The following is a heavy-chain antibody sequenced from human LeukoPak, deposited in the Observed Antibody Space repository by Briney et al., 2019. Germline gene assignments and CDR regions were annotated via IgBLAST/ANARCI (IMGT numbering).Heavy chain of an antibody. D-gene: IGHD6-13*01. CDR3: ARMDRLAAANYFDY. Sequence: SETLSLTCTVSGGSISSSSYYWSWIRQPAGKGLEWIGRIYTSGSTNYNPSLKSRVTMSVDTSKNQFSLKLSSVTAADTAVYYCARMDRLAAANYFDYWGQGTLVTVSS. CDR1: GGSISSSSYY. J-gene: IGHJ4*02. V-gene: IGHV4-61*02. CDR2: IYTSGST.